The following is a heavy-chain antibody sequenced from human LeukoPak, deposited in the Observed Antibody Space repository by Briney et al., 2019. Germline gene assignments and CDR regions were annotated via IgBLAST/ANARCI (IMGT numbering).Heavy chain of an antibody. V-gene: IGHV3-30*02. CDR3: ARESGVDYHSEGPRY. D-gene: IGHD2-21*02. CDR1: GFDFSRYG. Sequence: PGGSLRLSCAASGFDFSRYGMHWVRQAPGMGLEWVSFVRYDGVNKYYTDSVKGRFTISKDNSKNTLYLEMNSLRVEDTALYSCARESGVDYHSEGPRYWGLGTQVTVSS. J-gene: IGHJ4*02. CDR2: VRYDGVNK.